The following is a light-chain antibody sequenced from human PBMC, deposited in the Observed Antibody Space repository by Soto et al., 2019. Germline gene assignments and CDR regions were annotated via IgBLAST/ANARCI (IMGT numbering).Light chain of an antibody. CDR3: QHYGSSSYT. Sequence: ENVLTQSPGTLSLSPGERATLSCRASQSVDSSYLAWYQQKPGQAPRLLIYGTSSRATGIPDRFSGSGSGTDFTLTINRLEPEDFAGYYCQHYGSSSYTFGQGTKLEIK. CDR2: GTS. J-gene: IGKJ2*01. CDR1: QSVDSSY. V-gene: IGKV3-20*01.